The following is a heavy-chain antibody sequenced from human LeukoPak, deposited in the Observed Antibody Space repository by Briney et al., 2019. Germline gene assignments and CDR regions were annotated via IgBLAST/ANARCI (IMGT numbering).Heavy chain of an antibody. CDR3: ARVRFASSSGGYYYYYMDV. J-gene: IGHJ6*03. CDR2: IYYSGST. CDR1: GGSISSYY. D-gene: IGHD6-6*01. Sequence: SETLSLTCTVSGGSISSYYWSWIRQPPGKGLEWIGYIYYSGSTNYNPSLKSRVTISVDTSKNQFSLKLSSVTAADTAVYYCARVRFASSSGGYYYYYMDVWGKGTTVTVSS. V-gene: IGHV4-59*01.